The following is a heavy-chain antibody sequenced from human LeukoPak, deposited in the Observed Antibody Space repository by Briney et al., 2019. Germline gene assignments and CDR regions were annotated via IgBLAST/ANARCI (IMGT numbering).Heavy chain of an antibody. D-gene: IGHD6-19*01. CDR3: ARDHSGGDY. Sequence: GGSLRLSSAASGFTFSSYSMNWVRHAPGKGVEWVSSISSSSSYIYNADSVKGRFPISRDNAKKSLYLQMNSLRAEDTAVYYCARDHSGGDYWGQGTLVTVSS. J-gene: IGHJ4*02. V-gene: IGHV3-21*01. CDR2: ISSSSSYI. CDR1: GFTFSSYS.